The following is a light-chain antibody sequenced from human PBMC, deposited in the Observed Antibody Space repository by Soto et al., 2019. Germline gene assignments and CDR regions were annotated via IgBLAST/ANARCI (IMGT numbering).Light chain of an antibody. V-gene: IGLV2-14*01. CDR2: EVS. J-gene: IGLJ2*01. Sequence: ALTQPASVSGSPGQSITISCTGTSSDVGGYNYVSWYQQHPGKAPKLMIYEVSYRPSGVSNRFSGSKSGNTASLTISGLQAEDEADYYCSSYTSSSTVVFGGGTKLTVL. CDR1: SSDVGGYNY. CDR3: SSYTSSSTVV.